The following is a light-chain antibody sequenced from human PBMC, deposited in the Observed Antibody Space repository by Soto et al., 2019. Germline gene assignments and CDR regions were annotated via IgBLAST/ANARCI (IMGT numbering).Light chain of an antibody. V-gene: IGLV1-40*01. Sequence: QLVLTQPPSVSGAPGQRVTISCTGSSSNIGAGYDVHWYQQLPGTAPKLLIYDNNNRPSGVPDRFSGSKSGTSASLAITGLQAEDEADYYCLSYDSSLSGSRVFGGGTKLTVL. CDR2: DNN. CDR1: SSNIGAGYD. J-gene: IGLJ2*01. CDR3: LSYDSSLSGSRV.